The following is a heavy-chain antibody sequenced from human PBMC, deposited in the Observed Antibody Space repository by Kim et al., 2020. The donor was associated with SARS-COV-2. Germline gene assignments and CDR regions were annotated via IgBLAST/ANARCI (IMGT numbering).Heavy chain of an antibody. D-gene: IGHD3-10*01. V-gene: IGHV1-24*01. Sequence: AQKFQCRDTITEDTSTDTAYMELSSLRSEDTAVYYCATAYYGSGSYPFDYWGQGTLVTVSS. CDR3: ATAYYGSGSYPFDY. J-gene: IGHJ4*02.